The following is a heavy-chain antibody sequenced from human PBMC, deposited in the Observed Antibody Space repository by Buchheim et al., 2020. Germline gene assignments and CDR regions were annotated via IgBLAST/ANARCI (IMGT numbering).Heavy chain of an antibody. J-gene: IGHJ4*02. V-gene: IGHV3-48*04. D-gene: IGHD2-15*01. Sequence: EVQLVESGGDLVQPGGSLRLSCAASGFTFSSYRXNWVRQAPGKGLEWVSYITSSSSTIRYADSVRGRFTXSRDNAKNSLYLHMNSLRAEDTAVYYCARAYCSGGSCYATIDYWGLGTL. CDR3: ARAYCSGGSCYATIDY. CDR2: ITSSSSTI. CDR1: GFTFSSYR.